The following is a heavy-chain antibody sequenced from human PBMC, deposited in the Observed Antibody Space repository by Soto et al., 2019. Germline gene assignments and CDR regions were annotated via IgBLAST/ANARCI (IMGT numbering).Heavy chain of an antibody. Sequence: PGESLKISCQGSGYSFTSYWIGWVRQRPGKGLEWMGRINPSDSYTTYSPSFQGHVTISTDKSFSTAYLQWSGLKASDTAMYYCARLGYCTGTRCYTFDSWGQGTLVTVSS. CDR3: ARLGYCTGTRCYTFDS. CDR1: GYSFTSYW. V-gene: IGHV5-10-1*01. D-gene: IGHD2-2*02. CDR2: INPSDSYT. J-gene: IGHJ4*02.